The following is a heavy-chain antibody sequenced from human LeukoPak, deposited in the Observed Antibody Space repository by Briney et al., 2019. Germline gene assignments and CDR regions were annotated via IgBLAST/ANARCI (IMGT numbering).Heavy chain of an antibody. D-gene: IGHD3-16*01. CDR3: ARDDYPRGAFDI. V-gene: IGHV1-18*01. Sequence: ASVKVSCKASGYTFTSYAISWVRQAPGQGLEWMGGIIPIFGTANYAQKLQGRVTMTTDTSTSTAYMELRSLRSDDTAVYYCARDDYPRGAFDIWGQGTMVTVSS. CDR2: IIPIFGTA. CDR1: GYTFTSYA. J-gene: IGHJ3*02.